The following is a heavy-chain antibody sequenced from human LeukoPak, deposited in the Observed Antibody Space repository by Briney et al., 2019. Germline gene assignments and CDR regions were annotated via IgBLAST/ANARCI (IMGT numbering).Heavy chain of an antibody. CDR2: IPYDGSDK. D-gene: IGHD6-13*01. CDR1: IFSFSTFG. V-gene: IGHV3-30*02. CDR3: ARRAAAGRCFDY. Sequence: PGGSLRLSCAASIFSFSTFGFHWVRQAPGKGLEWVAFIPYDGSDKYYADSVKGRFTVSRDNSKNTLYLHMNSLRVEDTAVYYCARRAAAGRCFDYWGQGTLVTVSS. J-gene: IGHJ4*02.